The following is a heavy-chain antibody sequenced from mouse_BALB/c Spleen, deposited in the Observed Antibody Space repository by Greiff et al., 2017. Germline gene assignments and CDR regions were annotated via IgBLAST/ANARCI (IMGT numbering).Heavy chain of an antibody. Sequence: EVQLVESGGGLVKPGGSLKLSCAASGFTFSDYYMYWVRQTPEKRLEWVATISDGGSYTYYPDSVKGRFTISRDNAKNNLYLQMSSLKSEDTAMYYCARGGGLRRDYYAMDYWGQGTSVTVSS. CDR3: ARGGGLRRDYYAMDY. D-gene: IGHD2-4*01. V-gene: IGHV5-4*02. CDR2: ISDGGSYT. CDR1: GFTFSDYY. J-gene: IGHJ4*01.